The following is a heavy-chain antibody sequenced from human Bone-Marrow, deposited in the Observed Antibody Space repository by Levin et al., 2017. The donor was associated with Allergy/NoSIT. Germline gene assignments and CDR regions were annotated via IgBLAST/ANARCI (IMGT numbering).Heavy chain of an antibody. Sequence: RGESLKISCAASGFTFSSNTMSWIRQAQGKGLEWVSSISSGGDYTYYADSVKGRFTISRDNAKKSLYLHMNSLRVEDTALYYCVHLFHPWGQGTLVSVSS. CDR1: GFTFSSNT. CDR3: VHLFHP. V-gene: IGHV3-21*01. J-gene: IGHJ5*02. CDR2: ISSGGDYT.